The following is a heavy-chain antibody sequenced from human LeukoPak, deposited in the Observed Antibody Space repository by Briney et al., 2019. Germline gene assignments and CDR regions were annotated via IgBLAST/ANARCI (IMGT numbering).Heavy chain of an antibody. D-gene: IGHD6-19*01. CDR1: GGSISSGSYY. CDR2: IYTSGST. J-gene: IGHJ1*01. CDR3: ARVSSGWGSYFQH. V-gene: IGHV4-61*02. Sequence: SETLSLTCTVSGGSISSGSYYWSWIRQPAGKGLEWIGRIYTSGSTNYNPSLKSRVTISVDTSKNQFSLKLSSVTAADTAVYYCARVSSGWGSYFQHWGQGTLVTVSS.